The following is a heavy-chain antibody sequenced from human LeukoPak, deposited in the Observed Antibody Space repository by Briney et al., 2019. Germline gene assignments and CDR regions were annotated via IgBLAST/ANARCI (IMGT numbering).Heavy chain of an antibody. V-gene: IGHV3-23*01. Sequence: GGSPRLSCAASGFTFSSYAISWVHQAAGNGLEWISSISGSGGRTYYADSVKGRFTISRDNSKNTLHLQMNSLRAEDTAIYYCAKIGANVGFWGQGNLVTVSS. D-gene: IGHD4/OR15-4a*01. CDR1: GFTFSSYA. J-gene: IGHJ4*02. CDR3: AKIGANVGF. CDR2: ISGSGGRT.